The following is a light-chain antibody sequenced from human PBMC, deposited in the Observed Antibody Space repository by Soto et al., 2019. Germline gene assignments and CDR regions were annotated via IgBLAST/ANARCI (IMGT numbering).Light chain of an antibody. CDR2: DAS. Sequence: EIVMTQSPATLSVSPGERATLSCRASQSVSSNLARYQQKPGQAPRLLIYDASYRANGIPDRFSGSGSGTDFTLTISRLEPEDFVVYYCQQYGSSSWTFGQGTKVDIK. CDR1: QSVSSN. J-gene: IGKJ1*01. CDR3: QQYGSSSWT. V-gene: IGKV3-20*01.